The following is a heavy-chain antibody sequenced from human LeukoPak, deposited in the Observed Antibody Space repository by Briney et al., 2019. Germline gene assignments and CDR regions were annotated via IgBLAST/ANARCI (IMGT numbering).Heavy chain of an antibody. V-gene: IGHV1-2*02. CDR3: ARDRGYYYDSSGYYYSTGIDY. CDR1: GYTFTSYG. J-gene: IGHJ4*02. Sequence: ASVKVSCKASGYTFTSYGISWVRQAPGQGLEWMGWINPNSGGTNYAQKFQGRVTMTRDTSISTAYMELSRLRSDDTAVYYCARDRGYYYDSSGYYYSTGIDYWGQGTLVTVSS. CDR2: INPNSGGT. D-gene: IGHD3-22*01.